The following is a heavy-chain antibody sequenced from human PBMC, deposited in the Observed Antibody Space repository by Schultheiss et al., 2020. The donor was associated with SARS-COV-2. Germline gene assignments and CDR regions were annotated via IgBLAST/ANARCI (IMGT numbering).Heavy chain of an antibody. Sequence: SETLSLTCTVSGGSISSSSYYWGWIRQPPGKGLEWIGSIYYSGSTYYNPSLKSRVTISVDTSKNQFSLKLSSVTAADTAVYYCAGGGNDQDWGQGTLVTVSS. V-gene: IGHV4-39*07. CDR3: AGGGNDQD. J-gene: IGHJ4*02. CDR1: GGSISSSSYY. CDR2: IYYSGST.